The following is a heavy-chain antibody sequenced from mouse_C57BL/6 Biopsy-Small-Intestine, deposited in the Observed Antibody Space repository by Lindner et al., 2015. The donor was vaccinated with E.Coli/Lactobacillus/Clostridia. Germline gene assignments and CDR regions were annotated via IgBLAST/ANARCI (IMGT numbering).Heavy chain of an antibody. CDR2: INPGSGGT. V-gene: IGHV1-54*01. Sequence: VQLQESGAELVRPGTSVKVSCKASGYAFTNYLIEWVKQRPGQGLEWIGVINPGSGGTNYNEKFKGKATLTADKSSSTAYMQLSSLTSGDSVVYFCARSQGAMDYWGQGTSVTVSS. CDR1: GYAFTNYL. CDR3: ARSQGAMDY. J-gene: IGHJ4*01.